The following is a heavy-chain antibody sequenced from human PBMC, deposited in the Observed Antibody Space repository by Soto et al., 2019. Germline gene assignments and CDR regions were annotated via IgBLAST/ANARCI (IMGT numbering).Heavy chain of an antibody. CDR3: AKDREYSYGYLDAFDI. Sequence: GETLKISCAASGFTFSSYGMHWVRQALGKGLEWVAVISYDGSNKYYADSVKGRFTISRDNSKNTLYLQMNSLRAEDTAVYYCAKDREYSYGYLDAFDIWGQGTMVTVSS. D-gene: IGHD5-18*01. J-gene: IGHJ3*02. CDR2: ISYDGSNK. CDR1: GFTFSSYG. V-gene: IGHV3-30*18.